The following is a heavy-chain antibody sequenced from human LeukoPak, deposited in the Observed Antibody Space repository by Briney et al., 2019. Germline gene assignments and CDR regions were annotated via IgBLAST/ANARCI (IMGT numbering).Heavy chain of an antibody. CDR2: ISSSSSYI. CDR3: AGLGYCSGGSCYGAPAFDI. Sequence: GGSLRLSCAASGFTFSSYSMNWVRQAPGKGLEWVSSISSSSSYIYYADSVKGRFTISRDNAKNSLYLQMNSLGAEDTAVYYCAGLGYCSGGSCYGAPAFDIWGQGTMVTVSS. J-gene: IGHJ3*02. D-gene: IGHD2-15*01. V-gene: IGHV3-21*06. CDR1: GFTFSSYS.